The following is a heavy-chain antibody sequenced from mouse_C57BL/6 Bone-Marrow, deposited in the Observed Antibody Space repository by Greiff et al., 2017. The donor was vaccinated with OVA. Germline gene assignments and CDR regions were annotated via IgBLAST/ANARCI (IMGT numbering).Heavy chain of an antibody. J-gene: IGHJ2*01. Sequence: VQLQQSGPVLVKPWASVKISCKASGYTFTDYYMNWVKQSPGKSLEWIGVINPYNGGTSYNPKFTSKATLTVDKSSSTAYMALNSLTSEDAAVYYCARWWSNYGDYLDYWGQGTTLTVSS. D-gene: IGHD2-5*01. CDR1: GYTFTDYY. CDR3: ARWWSNYGDYLDY. CDR2: INPYNGGT. V-gene: IGHV1-19*01.